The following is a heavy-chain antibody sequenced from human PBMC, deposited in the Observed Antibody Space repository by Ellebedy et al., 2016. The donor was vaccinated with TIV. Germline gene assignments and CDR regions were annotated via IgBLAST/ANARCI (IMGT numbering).Heavy chain of an antibody. CDR3: ARLVGGTGYFDY. CDR1: SGSVSSFY. D-gene: IGHD3/OR15-3a*01. Sequence: MPSETLSLTCTVSSGSVSSFYWNWIRQPPGKGLEWIADMYYNGTTNYNPSLKRRVTISVDTSKSQFSLKLNSVTAADTAVYYCARLVGGTGYFDYWGQGTLVTVSS. V-gene: IGHV4-59*02. CDR2: MYYNGTT. J-gene: IGHJ4*02.